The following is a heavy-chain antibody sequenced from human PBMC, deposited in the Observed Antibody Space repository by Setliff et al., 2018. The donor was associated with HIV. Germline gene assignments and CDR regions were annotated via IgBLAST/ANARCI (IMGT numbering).Heavy chain of an antibody. D-gene: IGHD6-19*01. J-gene: IGHJ4*02. V-gene: IGHV3-49*04. Sequence: QTLSLSCTASGFTFGDYAMGWVRQAPGKGLEWVGFIRSKAFGGTAEYAASVKGRFTISRDDSMSVAYLQLNSLKTDETAVYYCIRPLWNNSGWTFDNWGQGTLVTVSS. CDR2: IRSKAFGGTA. CDR1: GFTFGDYA. CDR3: IRPLWNNSGWTFDN.